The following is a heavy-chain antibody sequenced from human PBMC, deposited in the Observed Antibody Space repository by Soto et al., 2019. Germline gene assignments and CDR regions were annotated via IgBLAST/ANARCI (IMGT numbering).Heavy chain of an antibody. CDR2: INHSGST. J-gene: IGHJ4*02. V-gene: IGHV4-34*01. Sequence: PSETLSLTCAVYGGSFSGYYWSWIRQPPGKGLEWIGEINHSGSTNYNPSLKSRVTISVDTSKNQFSLKLSSVTAADTAAYYCATRGAGYDFWSGYDYWGQGTLVTVSS. D-gene: IGHD3-3*01. CDR3: ATRGAGYDFWSGYDY. CDR1: GGSFSGYY.